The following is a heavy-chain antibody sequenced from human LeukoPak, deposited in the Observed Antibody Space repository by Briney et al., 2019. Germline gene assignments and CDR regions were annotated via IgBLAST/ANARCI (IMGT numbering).Heavy chain of an antibody. CDR2: IYWDDDK. V-gene: IGHV2-5*02. Sequence: SGPTLVKPTQTLTRTCTFSGFSLSTRGVGVGWIRQPPGKALEWLALIYWDDDKRYSPSLKSRLTITKDTSRNQVVLTMTNMDPVDTATYYCAHRWVGSSWYWVYFDYWGQGTLVTVSS. CDR1: GFSLSTRGVG. J-gene: IGHJ4*02. D-gene: IGHD6-13*01. CDR3: AHRWVGSSWYWVYFDY.